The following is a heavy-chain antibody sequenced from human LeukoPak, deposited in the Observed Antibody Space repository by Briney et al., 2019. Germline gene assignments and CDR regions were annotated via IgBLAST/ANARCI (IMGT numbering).Heavy chain of an antibody. J-gene: IGHJ4*02. V-gene: IGHV3-23*01. CDR2: ISGSGGGT. CDR3: AKESQILTGYYPEY. Sequence: GGSLRLSCAASGFSFSSYAMNWVRQAPGKGLEWASVISGSGGGTYYADSVKGRFTISRDNPKNTLHLQMNSLRAEDTAVYYCAKESQILTGYYPEYWGQGTLVTVSS. CDR1: GFSFSSYA. D-gene: IGHD3-9*01.